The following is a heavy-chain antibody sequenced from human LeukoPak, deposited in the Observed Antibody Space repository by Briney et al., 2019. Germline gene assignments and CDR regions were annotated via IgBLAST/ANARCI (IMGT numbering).Heavy chain of an antibody. CDR1: GYTFTSYY. D-gene: IGHD6-19*01. CDR2: INPSGGST. CDR3: ARDLKMGYSSGRYSWGTGSSNDY. J-gene: IGHJ4*02. V-gene: IGHV1-46*01. Sequence: ASVKVSCKASGYTFTSYYMHWVGQAPGQGLEWMGIINPSGGSTSYAQKFQGRVTMTRDTSTSTVYMELSSLRSDDTAVYYCARDLKMGYSSGRYSWGTGSSNDYWGQGTLVTVSS.